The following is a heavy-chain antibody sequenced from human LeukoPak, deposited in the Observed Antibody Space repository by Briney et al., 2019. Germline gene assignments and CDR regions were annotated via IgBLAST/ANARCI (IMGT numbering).Heavy chain of an antibody. J-gene: IGHJ3*02. CDR2: IIPIFGTA. Sequence: ASVKVSCKASGGTFSSYAISWVRQAPGQGLEWMGGIIPIFGTANYAQKFQGRVTITADESTSTAYMELSSLRSEDTAVYYCARERNIAVAGGDAFDIWGQGTMVTVSS. CDR3: ARERNIAVAGGDAFDI. V-gene: IGHV1-69*01. CDR1: GGTFSSYA. D-gene: IGHD6-19*01.